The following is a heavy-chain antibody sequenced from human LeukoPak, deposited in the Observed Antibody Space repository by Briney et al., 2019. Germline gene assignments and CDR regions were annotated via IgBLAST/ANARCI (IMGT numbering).Heavy chain of an antibody. CDR2: ITGGGGST. CDR1: GFTFSSYA. CDR3: AKGVFATPGAP. Sequence: GGSLRLSCAASGFTFSSYAMTWFRQAPGKGLEWVSTITGGGGSTYYADSVKGRFTISRDNSKDKLYLLMNSLRAEDTVVYYCAKGVFATPGAPWGQGTLVTVSS. V-gene: IGHV3-23*01. J-gene: IGHJ5*02. D-gene: IGHD6-13*01.